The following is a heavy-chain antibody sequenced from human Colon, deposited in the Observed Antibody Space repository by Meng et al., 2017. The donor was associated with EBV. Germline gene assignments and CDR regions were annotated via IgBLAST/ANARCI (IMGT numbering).Heavy chain of an antibody. Sequence: QVHLRQGGAGLLKPSATLSLTCTVYGGSFSDSYWTWIRQPPGKGLEWIGEINHVGSTTYNPSLKSRVTISVDTSKNQFSLKLSSVTAADAAVYYCASSDCSGGTCYLDCWGQGTLVTVSS. CDR2: INHVGST. V-gene: IGHV4-34*01. CDR3: ASSDCSGGTCYLDC. D-gene: IGHD2-15*01. CDR1: GGSFSDSY. J-gene: IGHJ4*02.